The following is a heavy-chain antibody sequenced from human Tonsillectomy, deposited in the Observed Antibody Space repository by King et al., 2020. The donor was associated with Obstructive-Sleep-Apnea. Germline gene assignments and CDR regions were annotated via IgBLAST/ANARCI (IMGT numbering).Heavy chain of an antibody. J-gene: IGHJ6*02. CDR3: AKQGTIFGVVTEVDYYGMDV. V-gene: IGHV3-23*04. Sequence: VQLVESGGGLVQPGGSMRLSCAAYGFTFSSYAMSWVRQAPGKGLEWVSSISASGGSTNYADSVKGRFTISRDNSKNTLYLQMNSLRAEDTAVYYCAKQGTIFGVVTEVDYYGMDVWGQGTTVTVSS. CDR2: ISASGGST. D-gene: IGHD3-3*01. CDR1: GFTFSSYA.